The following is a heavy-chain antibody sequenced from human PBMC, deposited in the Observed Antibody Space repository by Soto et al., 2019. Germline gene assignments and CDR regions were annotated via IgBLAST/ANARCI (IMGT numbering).Heavy chain of an antibody. CDR1: GLTVSGKKY. V-gene: IGHV3-7*01. CDR3: AKVGPSDFWSGYHDY. Sequence: AGGSLRLSCVASGLTVSGKKYMAWVRQAPGKGPEWVANINRRGTSTNYVDSVRGRFSTSRDNTKNTLYLPMNSLRAEDTAVYYCAKVGPSDFWSGYHDYWGQGTLVTVSS. D-gene: IGHD3-3*01. J-gene: IGHJ4*02. CDR2: INRRGTST.